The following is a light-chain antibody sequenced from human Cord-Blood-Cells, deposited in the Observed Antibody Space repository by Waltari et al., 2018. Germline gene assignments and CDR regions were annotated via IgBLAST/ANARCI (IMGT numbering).Light chain of an antibody. J-gene: IGKJ5*01. CDR3: QQRSNWPPIT. CDR2: DAS. CDR1: QSVSSY. Sequence: IVLTQSRATLSLSPGERATLSCRASQSVSSYLAWYQQKPGQAPRLLIYDASNRATGIPARFSGSGSGTDFTLTISSLEPEDFAVYYCQQRSNWPPITFGQGTRLEIK. V-gene: IGKV3-11*01.